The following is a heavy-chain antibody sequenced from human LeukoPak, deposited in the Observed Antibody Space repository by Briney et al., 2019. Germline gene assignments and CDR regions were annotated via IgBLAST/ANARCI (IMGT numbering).Heavy chain of an antibody. J-gene: IGHJ4*02. CDR3: ARVGDCSSTSCYTFDY. Sequence: SETLSLTCTVSGGSISSYYWSWIRQPPGKGLEWIGYIYYSGSANYNPSLKSRVTISVDTSKNQFSLKLSSVTAADTAVYYCARVGDCSSTSCYTFDYWGQGTLVTVSS. CDR1: GGSISSYY. V-gene: IGHV4-59*08. D-gene: IGHD2-2*02. CDR2: IYYSGSA.